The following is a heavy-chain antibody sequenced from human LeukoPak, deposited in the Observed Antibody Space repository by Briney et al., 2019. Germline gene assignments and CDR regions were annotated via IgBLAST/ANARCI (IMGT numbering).Heavy chain of an antibody. J-gene: IGHJ6*02. CDR2: ISGSGGST. CDR3: AKSAPHYDYVWGSYRFHGMDV. Sequence: GGSLRLSCAASGFTFSSYAMSWVRQAPGKGLEWVSAISGSGGSTYYADSVKGRFTISRDNSKNTLYLQMNSLRAEDTAVYYCAKSAPHYDYVWGSYRFHGMDVWGQGTTVTVSS. D-gene: IGHD3-16*02. V-gene: IGHV3-23*01. CDR1: GFTFSSYA.